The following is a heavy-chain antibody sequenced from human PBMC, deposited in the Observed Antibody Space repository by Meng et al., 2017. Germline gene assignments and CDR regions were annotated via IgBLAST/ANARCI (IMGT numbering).Heavy chain of an antibody. CDR2: IKSNTDGGTA. CDR3: TWDDKAVSDY. D-gene: IGHD3-9*01. Sequence: LVEVGVDLVKAGGSLRLSCAASGIYFSNAWMSWVRQAPGKGLELVGRIKSNTDGGTAEYAAPVTGRFTISRDDSKSTLYLQMSGLRIDDTGVYYCTWDDKAVSDYWGQGTLVTVSS. J-gene: IGHJ4*02. CDR1: GIYFSNAW. V-gene: IGHV3-15*01.